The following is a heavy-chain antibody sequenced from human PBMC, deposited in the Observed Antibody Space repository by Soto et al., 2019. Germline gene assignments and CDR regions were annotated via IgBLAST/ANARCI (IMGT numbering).Heavy chain of an antibody. J-gene: IGHJ3*02. CDR3: ASSGRTIRFDACDI. CDR1: GYTFTYRY. Sequence: QVQLVQSGAEVKKTGSSVKVSCRASGYTFTYRYLHWVRQAPGQALEWMGWITPLNGNTNYAQKFQDRGPVSTNRSMSTDYMELSSLRSADKAMYYWASSGRTIRFDACDIWGQGTMVTVSS. D-gene: IGHD1-7*01. V-gene: IGHV1-45*02. CDR2: ITPLNGNT.